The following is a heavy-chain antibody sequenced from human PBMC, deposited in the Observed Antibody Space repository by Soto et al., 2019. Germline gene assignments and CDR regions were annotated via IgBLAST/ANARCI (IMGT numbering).Heavy chain of an antibody. D-gene: IGHD2-21*02. CDR1: GFTFSHYP. CDR3: ARLPGPLVSVLYIYPVDARETPSDVDV. V-gene: IGHV3-30*03. Sequence: QMHLVQSGGGVVQPGRSLRLSCAASGFTFSHYPIHWVRQAPGKGLEWVAVVSFDGSNKYYRDSVKGRFTISKDNGKNTLYLQMNDLRHEDTAVYYCARLPGPLVSVLYIYPVDARETPSDVDVWGQGTSVTVSS. CDR2: VSFDGSNK. J-gene: IGHJ6*02.